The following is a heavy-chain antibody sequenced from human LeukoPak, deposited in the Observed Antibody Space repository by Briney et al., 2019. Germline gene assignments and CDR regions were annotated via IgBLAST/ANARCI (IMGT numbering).Heavy chain of an antibody. CDR2: IFPTGST. J-gene: IGHJ4*02. D-gene: IGHD3-22*01. V-gene: IGHV4-31*03. Sequence: SETLSLTCIVSGGSISSGAYYWSWIRQYPGKGLEWIGYIFPTGSTFYNPSLKSRVIISVDTSKNQFSLQLNSVTPEDTAVYYCARYGLDYYDSSGYMDYWGQGTLVTVSS. CDR3: ARYGLDYYDSSGYMDY. CDR1: GGSISSGAYY.